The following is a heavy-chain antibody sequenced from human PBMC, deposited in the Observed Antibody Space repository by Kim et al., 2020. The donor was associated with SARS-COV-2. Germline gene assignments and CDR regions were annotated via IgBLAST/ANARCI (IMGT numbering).Heavy chain of an antibody. V-gene: IGHV4-59*01. CDR2: IYYSGST. Sequence: SETLSLTCTVAGGSISSYYWSWIRQPPGKGLEWIGYIYYSGSTNYNPSLKSRVTISVDTSKNQFSLKLSSVTAADTAVYYCASWGQVGARNWFDPWGQGTLVTVSS. J-gene: IGHJ5*02. CDR3: ASWGQVGARNWFDP. D-gene: IGHD1-26*01. CDR1: GGSISSYY.